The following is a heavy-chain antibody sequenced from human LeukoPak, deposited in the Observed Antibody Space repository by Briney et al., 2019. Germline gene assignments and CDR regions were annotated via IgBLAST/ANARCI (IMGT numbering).Heavy chain of an antibody. Sequence: SETLPLTCAVYGGSFSGYYWSWIRQPPGKGLEWIGEINHSGSTNYNPSLKSRVTISVDTSKNQFSPKLSSVTAADTAVYYCARVASRTPRPTTPDYWGQGTLVTVSS. D-gene: IGHD5-12*01. CDR1: GGSFSGYY. V-gene: IGHV4-34*01. CDR3: ARVASRTPRPTTPDY. CDR2: INHSGST. J-gene: IGHJ4*02.